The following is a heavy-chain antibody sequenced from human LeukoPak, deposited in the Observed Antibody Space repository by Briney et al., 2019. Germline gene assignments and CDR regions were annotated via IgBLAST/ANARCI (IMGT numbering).Heavy chain of an antibody. CDR1: GGSFSGYY. J-gene: IGHJ6*02. Sequence: SETLSLTCAVYGGSFSGYYWSWIRQPPGKGLEWIGEINHSGSTNYNPSLKSRVTISVDTSKNQFSLKLSSVPAADTAVYYCARGGLKTRYYYYGMDVWGQGTTVTVSS. CDR3: ARGGLKTRYYYYGMDV. V-gene: IGHV4-34*01. CDR2: INHSGST. D-gene: IGHD3/OR15-3a*01.